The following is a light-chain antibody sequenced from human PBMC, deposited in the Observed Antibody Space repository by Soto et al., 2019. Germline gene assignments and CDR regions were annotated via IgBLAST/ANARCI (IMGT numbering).Light chain of an antibody. Sequence: EIVLTQSPGTLSLSPGERATLSCRASQSLRNNYLAWYQQKPGQTPRLLIHSASSRATGIPDRFSGSGSGKDFTLTISRLEPEDFAVYYCQQFNNSPLTFGGGTKVEIK. CDR3: QQFNNSPLT. CDR1: QSLRNNY. J-gene: IGKJ4*01. CDR2: SAS. V-gene: IGKV3-20*01.